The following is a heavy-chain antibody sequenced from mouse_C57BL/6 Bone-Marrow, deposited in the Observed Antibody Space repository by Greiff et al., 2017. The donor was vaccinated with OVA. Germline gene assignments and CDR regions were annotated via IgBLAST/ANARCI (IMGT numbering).Heavy chain of an antibody. D-gene: IGHD2-3*01. CDR2: IYPSDSET. V-gene: IGHV1-61*01. CDR1: GYTFTSYW. J-gene: IGHJ2*01. Sequence: QVQLQQPGAELVRPGSSVKLSCKASGYTFTSYWMDWVKQRPGQGLEWIGNIYPSDSETHYNQKFKDKATLTVDKSSSTAYMQLSSLTSEDSAVCYCARRDDGYCFDYWGQGTTLTVSS. CDR3: ARRDDGYCFDY.